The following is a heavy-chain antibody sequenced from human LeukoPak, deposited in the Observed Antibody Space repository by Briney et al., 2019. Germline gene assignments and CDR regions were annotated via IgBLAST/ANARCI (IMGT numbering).Heavy chain of an antibody. Sequence: GGSLRLSCAASGSTFNDHYMDWVRQAPGKGLEWIGRIRNKRDGYTTEYVASVKGRFTVSRDDSEKSLYLQMNNLRSEDTALYYCARGGTSHAFDAWGRGTLVTVSS. CDR2: IRNKRDGYTT. CDR1: GSTFNDHY. V-gene: IGHV3-72*01. J-gene: IGHJ3*01. D-gene: IGHD1-1*01. CDR3: ARGGTSHAFDA.